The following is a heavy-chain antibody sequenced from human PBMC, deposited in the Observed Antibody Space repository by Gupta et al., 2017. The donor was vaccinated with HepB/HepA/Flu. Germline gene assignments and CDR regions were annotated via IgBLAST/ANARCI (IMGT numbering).Heavy chain of an antibody. CDR3: AREYCSSTSCYTLFWFDP. CDR1: GGPFRSYA. CDR2: IIPIFGTA. Sequence: QVQLVQSGAEVKKPGSSVKVSCKASGGPFRSYAISWVRQAPGQGLEWMGGIIPIFGTANYAQKFQGRVTITADKSTSTAYIELSSLRSEDTAVYYCAREYCSSTSCYTLFWFDPWGQGTLVTVSS. V-gene: IGHV1-69*06. D-gene: IGHD2-2*02. J-gene: IGHJ5*02.